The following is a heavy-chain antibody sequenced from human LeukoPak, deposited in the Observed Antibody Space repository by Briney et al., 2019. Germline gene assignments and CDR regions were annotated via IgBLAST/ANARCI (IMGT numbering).Heavy chain of an antibody. V-gene: IGHV3-23*01. D-gene: IGHD3-10*01. CDR2: ISGSGGST. CDR1: GFTFSSYA. Sequence: GGSLRLSCAASGFTFSSYAMSWVRQAPGKGLEWVSAISGSGGSTYYADSVKGRFTISRGNSKNTLYLQMNSLRAEDTAVYYCAKDRRFGESLFDYWGQGTLVTVSS. J-gene: IGHJ4*02. CDR3: AKDRRFGESLFDY.